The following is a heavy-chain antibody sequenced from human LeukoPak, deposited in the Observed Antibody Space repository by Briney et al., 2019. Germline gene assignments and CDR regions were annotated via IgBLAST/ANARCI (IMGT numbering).Heavy chain of an antibody. Sequence: SETLSLTCAVYGGSFSGYYWSWIRQPPGKGLEWIGEINHSGSTNYNPSLKSRATISVDTSKNQYSLKLSSVTAADTAVYYCARGLLRYFDWLSKAWYFDLWGRGTLVTVSS. D-gene: IGHD3-9*01. V-gene: IGHV4-34*01. CDR3: ARGLLRYFDWLSKAWYFDL. CDR1: GGSFSGYY. J-gene: IGHJ2*01. CDR2: INHSGST.